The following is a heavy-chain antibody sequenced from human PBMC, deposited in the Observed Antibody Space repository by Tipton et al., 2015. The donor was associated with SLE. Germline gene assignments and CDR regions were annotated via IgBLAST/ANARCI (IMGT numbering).Heavy chain of an antibody. CDR3: ARGLRITMVRGVPFDY. CDR1: GGSISSYY. J-gene: IGHJ4*02. V-gene: IGHV4-34*01. Sequence: TLSLTCTVSGGSISSYYWSWIRQPPGKGLEWIGEINHSGSTNYNPSLKSRVTISVDTSKNQFSLKLSSVTAADTAVYYCARGLRITMVRGVPFDYWGQGTLVRVSS. D-gene: IGHD3-10*01. CDR2: INHSGST.